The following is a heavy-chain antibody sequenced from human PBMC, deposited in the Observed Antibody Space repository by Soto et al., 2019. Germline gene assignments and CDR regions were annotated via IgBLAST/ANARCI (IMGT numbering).Heavy chain of an antibody. CDR1: GYTFTSYG. CDR3: ARSLPGGYYDSSGPFFDY. Sequence: ASVKVSCKASGYTFTSYGISWVRLAPGQGLEWMGWISAYNGNTNYAQKLQGRVTMTTDTSTSTAYMELRSLRSDDTAVYYCARSLPGGYYDSSGPFFDYWGQGTLVTVSS. CDR2: ISAYNGNT. D-gene: IGHD3-22*01. V-gene: IGHV1-18*01. J-gene: IGHJ4*02.